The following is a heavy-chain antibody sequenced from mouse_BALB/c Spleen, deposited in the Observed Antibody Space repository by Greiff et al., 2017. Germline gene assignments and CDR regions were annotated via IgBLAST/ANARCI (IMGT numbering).Heavy chain of an antibody. V-gene: IGHV5-12-1*01. CDR3: AAIYYGNFYYFDY. J-gene: IGHJ2*01. CDR2: ISSGGGST. Sequence: DVMLVESGGGLVKPGGSLKLSCAASGFAFSSYDMSWVRQTPEKRLEWVAYISSGGGSTYYPDTVKGRFTISRDNAKNTLYLQMSSLKSEDTAMYYCAAIYYGNFYYFDYWGQGTTLTVSS. CDR1: GFAFSSYD. D-gene: IGHD2-1*01.